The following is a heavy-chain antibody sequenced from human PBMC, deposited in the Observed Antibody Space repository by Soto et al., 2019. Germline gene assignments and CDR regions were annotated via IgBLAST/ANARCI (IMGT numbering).Heavy chain of an antibody. CDR2: LYYGRSA. Sequence: QVQLQESGPGLVKPSETLSLTCAVSGDSISSYYCMWIRQPPGKGLESIGYLYYGRSANYNPSLTSRVTLSVDTSTNQCSLTLRSMTAADTAVYYCALRSMAVVPAYWGQGTLVTVSS. CDR3: ALRSMAVVPAY. V-gene: IGHV4-59*01. D-gene: IGHD3-22*01. CDR1: GDSISSYY. J-gene: IGHJ4*02.